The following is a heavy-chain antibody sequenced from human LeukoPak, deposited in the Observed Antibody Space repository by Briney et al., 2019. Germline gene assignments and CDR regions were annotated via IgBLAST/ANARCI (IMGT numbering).Heavy chain of an antibody. D-gene: IGHD3-9*01. Sequence: ASVKVSCKASGYTFTGYYMHWVRQAPGQGLEWMGWINPNSGGTNYAQKFQGRFTMTRDTSISTAYMELSRLRSDDTAVYYCARDPYDILTGWLYGMDVWGQGTTVTVSS. J-gene: IGHJ6*02. V-gene: IGHV1-2*02. CDR3: ARDPYDILTGWLYGMDV. CDR2: INPNSGGT. CDR1: GYTFTGYY.